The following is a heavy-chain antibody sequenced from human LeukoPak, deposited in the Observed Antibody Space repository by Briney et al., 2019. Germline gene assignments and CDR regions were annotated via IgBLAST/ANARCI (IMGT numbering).Heavy chain of an antibody. Sequence: SGTLSLTCAVSGGSISSRNWWSWVRPPPGKGLEWIGVFYHSGSTKYTPSLKRRLTISVDKSETHVALKLSSGTAADTAVYYCARDGQSHFDYWGQGTLVTVSS. CDR2: FYHSGST. CDR3: ARDGQSHFDY. V-gene: IGHV4-4*02. J-gene: IGHJ4*02. D-gene: IGHD3/OR15-3a*01. CDR1: GGSISSRNW.